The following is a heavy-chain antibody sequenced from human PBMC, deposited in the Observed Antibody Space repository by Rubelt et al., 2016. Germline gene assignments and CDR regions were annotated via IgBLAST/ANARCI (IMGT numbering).Heavy chain of an antibody. CDR1: GGSFSDYY. J-gene: IGHJ4*02. CDR2: INHFGNT. D-gene: IGHD2-2*01. Sequence: QVQLQQWGAGQLKPSETLSLTCVVNGGSFSDYYWSWIRQPPGKGLEWIGEINHFGNTNYNTSLMSRVTISVDTPNNRFSLRRTSVTAADTAVYFCARGFYGTYQLLFDVWGQGIRVTVSS. CDR3: ARGFYGTYQLLFDV. V-gene: IGHV4-34*01.